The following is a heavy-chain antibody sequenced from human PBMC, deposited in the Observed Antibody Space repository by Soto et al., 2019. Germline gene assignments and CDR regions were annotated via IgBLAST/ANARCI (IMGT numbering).Heavy chain of an antibody. CDR1: GYTFTSYG. CDR3: ARDEMYDFWSGYYYDMDV. CDR2: ISAYNGNT. J-gene: IGHJ6*02. D-gene: IGHD3-3*01. V-gene: IGHV1-18*01. Sequence: ASVKVSCKAPGYTFTSYGISWVRQAPGQGLEWMGWISAYNGNTNYAQKLQGRVTMTTDTSTSTAYMELRSLRSDDTAVYYCARDEMYDFWSGYYYDMDVWGQGTTVTVSS.